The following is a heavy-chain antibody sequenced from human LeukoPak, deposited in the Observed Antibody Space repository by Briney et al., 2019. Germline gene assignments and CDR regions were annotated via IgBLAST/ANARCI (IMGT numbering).Heavy chain of an antibody. J-gene: IGHJ5*02. CDR3: ARDQAVNTQNWFDP. D-gene: IGHD2-2*02. V-gene: IGHV4-31*03. CDR2: IYYSGST. Sequence: SETLSLTCTVSGGSISSGGYCWSWLRQHPGQGLEWIGYIYYSGSTYYTPYVKSRVTISVDTSKNQFSLKLSSVTATDTAVYYCARDQAVNTQNWFDPWGQGTLVTVSS. CDR1: GGSISSGGYC.